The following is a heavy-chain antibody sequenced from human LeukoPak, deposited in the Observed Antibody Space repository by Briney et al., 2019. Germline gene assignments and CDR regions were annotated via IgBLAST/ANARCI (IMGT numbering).Heavy chain of an antibody. D-gene: IGHD6-19*01. CDR3: ARSSPPNIAVASSKDSYYYYGMDV. CDR2: ISSSGSTI. V-gene: IGHV3-48*03. Sequence: PGGSLRLSCAASGFTFSSYEMNWVRQAPGKGLEWVSYISSSGSTIYYAHTVKGRVTISRDNAKNSLYLQMNSLRAEDTAVYYCARSSPPNIAVASSKDSYYYYGMDVWGQGTTVTVSS. CDR1: GFTFSSYE. J-gene: IGHJ6*02.